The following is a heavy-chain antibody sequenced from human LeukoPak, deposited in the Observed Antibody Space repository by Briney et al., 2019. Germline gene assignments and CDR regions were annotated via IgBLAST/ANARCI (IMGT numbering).Heavy chain of an antibody. CDR3: ASRFGYSYAKGVDY. J-gene: IGHJ4*02. Sequence: GGSLRLSCAASGFTFSDYYMSWIRQAPGKGLEWVSYISSGSTIYYADSVKGRFTISRDNAKNSLYLQMNSLRAEDTAVYYCASRFGYSYAKGVDYWGQGALVTVSS. D-gene: IGHD5-18*01. CDR1: GFTFSDYY. V-gene: IGHV3-11*04. CDR2: ISSGSTI.